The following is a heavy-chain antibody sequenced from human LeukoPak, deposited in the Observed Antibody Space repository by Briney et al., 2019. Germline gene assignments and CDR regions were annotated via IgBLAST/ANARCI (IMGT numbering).Heavy chain of an antibody. CDR3: ASGLELDY. CDR1: GITVTSNY. Sequence: GGSLRLSCAASGITVTSNYMSWVRQAPGKGLEWVANIKQDGSEKNYVDSVKGRFTISRDNAKNSLYLQMNSLRAEDTAVYYCASGLELDYWGQGTLVTVSS. V-gene: IGHV3-7*03. CDR2: IKQDGSEK. J-gene: IGHJ4*02.